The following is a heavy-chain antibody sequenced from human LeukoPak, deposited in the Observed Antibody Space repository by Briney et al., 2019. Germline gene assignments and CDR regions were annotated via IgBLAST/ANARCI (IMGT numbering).Heavy chain of an antibody. CDR2: IRSKAYRGTT. CDR1: GFTFSSYE. V-gene: IGHV3-49*04. D-gene: IGHD3-10*01. CDR3: TRGPILLWIHNGMDV. J-gene: IGHJ6*02. Sequence: SLRLSCAASGFTFSSYEMNWVRQAPGKGLEWVGFIRSKAYRGTTEYAASVKGRFSISRDDSNSIAYLQMNSLKSEDTAVYYCTRGPILLWIHNGMDVWGQGTTVTVSS.